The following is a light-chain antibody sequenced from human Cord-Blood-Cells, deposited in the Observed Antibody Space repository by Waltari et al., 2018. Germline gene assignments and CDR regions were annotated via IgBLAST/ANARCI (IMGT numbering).Light chain of an antibody. CDR3: SSYTSSSVV. Sequence: QSALTQPASVSGSPGQSITISCTGTSSDVGGYNYVSWYQQHPGKDPKVVIYDVRKRPAGVSKRFAGTKSGNTASLSSSGLQAEDEADYYCSSYTSSSVVFGGGTKLTVL. CDR2: DVR. CDR1: SSDVGGYNY. J-gene: IGLJ2*01. V-gene: IGLV2-14*01.